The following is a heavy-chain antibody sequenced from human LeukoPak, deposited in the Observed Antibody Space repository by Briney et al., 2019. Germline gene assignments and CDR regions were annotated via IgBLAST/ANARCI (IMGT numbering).Heavy chain of an antibody. CDR2: ISAYNGNT. J-gene: IGHJ6*02. V-gene: IGHV1-18*01. CDR3: ARASTYYDFWSGYFRTINYYGMDV. D-gene: IGHD3-3*01. CDR1: GYTFTSYG. Sequence: ASVKVSCKASGYTFTSYGISWVRQAPGQGLEWMGWISAYNGNTNYAQKLRGRVTMTTDTSTSSAYMELGSLRSDDTAVYYCARASTYYDFWSGYFRTINYYGMDVWGQGTTVTVSS.